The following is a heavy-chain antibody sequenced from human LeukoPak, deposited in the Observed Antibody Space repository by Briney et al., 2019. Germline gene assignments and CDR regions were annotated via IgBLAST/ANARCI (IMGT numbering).Heavy chain of an antibody. CDR1: GGSISSGDYY. D-gene: IGHD3-10*01. CDR3: TREPPKGRGAFDI. V-gene: IGHV4-30-2*01. CDR2: IYHSGST. J-gene: IGHJ3*02. Sequence: SETLSLTCTVSGGSISSGDYYWSWIREPPGKGLEWIGYIYHSGSTYYNPSLKSRVTISVDRSKNQFSLKLSSVTAADTAVYYCTREPPKGRGAFDIWGQGTMVTVSS.